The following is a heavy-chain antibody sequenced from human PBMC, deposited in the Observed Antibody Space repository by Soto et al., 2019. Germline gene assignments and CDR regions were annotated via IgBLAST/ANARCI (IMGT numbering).Heavy chain of an antibody. J-gene: IGHJ1*01. V-gene: IGHV1-2*04. CDR2: INPNSGGT. CDR3: GRGWRRGVPGSYEH. CDR1: GYTFTGYY. Sequence: GASVKVSCKASGYTFTGYYMHWVRQAPGQGLEWMGWINPNSGGTNYAQKFQGWVTMTRDTSISTAYMELSRLRSDDTAVYYCGRGWRRGVPGSYEHWGQXTLVTVSS. D-gene: IGHD3-10*01.